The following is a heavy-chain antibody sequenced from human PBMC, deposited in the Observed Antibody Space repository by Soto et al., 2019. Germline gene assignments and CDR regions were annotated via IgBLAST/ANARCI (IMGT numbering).Heavy chain of an antibody. CDR1: GFTFSSYG. CDR2: ISYDGSNK. D-gene: IGHD6-19*01. Sequence: QVQLVESGGGVVQPGRSLRLSCAASGFTFSSYGMHWVRQAPGQRLEWVAVISYDGSNKYSADSVKGRFTISRDNSKNTLYLQMNSLRAEDTAVYYCAKERHKWLDDYYYYGMDVWGQGTTVTVSS. V-gene: IGHV3-30*18. J-gene: IGHJ6*02. CDR3: AKERHKWLDDYYYYGMDV.